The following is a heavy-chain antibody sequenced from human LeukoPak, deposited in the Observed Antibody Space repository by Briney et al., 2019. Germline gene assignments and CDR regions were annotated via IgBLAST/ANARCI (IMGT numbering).Heavy chain of an antibody. CDR2: IRFDAINR. V-gene: IGHV3-30*02. CDR1: GFTFSSYG. Sequence: GGSLRLSCAASGFTFSSYGMHWVRQAPGKGLEWVAFIRFDAINRYYADSVRGRFTISRDNSKNTLYLQMNSLGAEDTAVYYCAKDPDWNYMFDYWGQGTLVTVSS. D-gene: IGHD1-7*01. J-gene: IGHJ4*02. CDR3: AKDPDWNYMFDY.